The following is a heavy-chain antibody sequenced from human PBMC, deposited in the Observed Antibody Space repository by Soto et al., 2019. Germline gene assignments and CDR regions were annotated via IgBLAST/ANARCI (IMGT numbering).Heavy chain of an antibody. D-gene: IGHD5-18*01. Sequence: GGSLRLSCEASGFTISGCSMNWVRQAPGKGLEWLAYITIRTGNTVYADSVRGRFTISADNAENSVFLQMNSLRDEDTAVHFCVRDRDIYRDMVHADLWGQGTLVTVSS. CDR2: ITIRTGNT. J-gene: IGHJ4*01. CDR1: GFTISGCS. CDR3: VRDRDIYRDMVHADL. V-gene: IGHV3-48*02.